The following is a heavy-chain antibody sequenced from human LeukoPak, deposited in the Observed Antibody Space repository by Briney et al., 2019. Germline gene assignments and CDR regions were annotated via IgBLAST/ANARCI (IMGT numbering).Heavy chain of an antibody. Sequence: GSLRLSCAASGFTFSSYSMNWVRQAPGKGLEYIGSFYYGGSTYYNPSLKSRVTLSVDTSKNQFSLKLTSVSAADTAVYYCASLGEGAYYFDFWGQGILVAVSS. V-gene: IGHV4-59*04. J-gene: IGHJ4*02. CDR1: GFTFSSYSMN. D-gene: IGHD3-16*01. CDR2: FYYGGST. CDR3: ASLGEGAYYFDF.